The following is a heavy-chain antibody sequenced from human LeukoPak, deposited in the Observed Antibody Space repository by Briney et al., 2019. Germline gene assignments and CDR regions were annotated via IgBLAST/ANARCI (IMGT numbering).Heavy chain of an antibody. CDR1: GGSISSYY. Sequence: SETLSLTCTVSGGSISSYYWSWIRQPPGKGLEWIGYIYYSGSTNYNPSLKSRVTISVDTSKNQFSLKLSSVTAADTAVYYCARDPAVAGSSAYYGMDVWGQGTTVTVSS. D-gene: IGHD6-19*01. V-gene: IGHV4-59*01. CDR3: ARDPAVAGSSAYYGMDV. CDR2: IYYSGST. J-gene: IGHJ6*02.